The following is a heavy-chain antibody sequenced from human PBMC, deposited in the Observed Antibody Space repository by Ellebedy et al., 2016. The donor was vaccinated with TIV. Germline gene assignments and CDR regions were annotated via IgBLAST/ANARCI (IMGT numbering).Heavy chain of an antibody. D-gene: IGHD2-15*01. Sequence: ASVKVSCKASGYTFATYSVSWVRQAPGQGLEWMGWISAYTGDTKYAQKFQGRVRMTTDTSTSTAYMELRSLRSDDMAVYYCARDMVQGMVARYLWFDYWGQGTLVTVSS. J-gene: IGHJ4*02. CDR1: GYTFATYS. V-gene: IGHV1-18*03. CDR2: ISAYTGDT. CDR3: ARDMVQGMVARYLWFDY.